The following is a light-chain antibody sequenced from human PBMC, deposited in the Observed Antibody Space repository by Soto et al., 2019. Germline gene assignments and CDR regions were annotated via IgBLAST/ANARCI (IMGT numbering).Light chain of an antibody. CDR2: LAS. CDR3: QYLNSFPLT. Sequence: IQLTQSPSSLSASVGDRVTITCRASQGIRNYLAWYQQKPGKAPQLPIYLASTLQGGVPSRFSGSGSGTDFSLTISSLQPEDVATYYCQYLNSFPLTFGGGTKVEIK. J-gene: IGKJ4*01. V-gene: IGKV1-9*01. CDR1: QGIRNY.